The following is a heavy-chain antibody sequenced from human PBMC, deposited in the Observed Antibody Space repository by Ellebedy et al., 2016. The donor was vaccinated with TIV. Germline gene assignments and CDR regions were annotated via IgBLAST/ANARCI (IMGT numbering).Heavy chain of an antibody. CDR2: ISAYNGNT. J-gene: IGHJ4*02. V-gene: IGHV1-18*01. CDR3: ARALPYYEFWSGFLYYFDY. Sequence: AASVKVSCKASGYTFTSYGFSWVRQAPGQGLEWLGWISAYNGNTNYAQKFQGRVTMTTDTSTSTAYMELRSLRSDDTAVYYCARALPYYEFWSGFLYYFDYWGQGSLVTVSS. CDR1: GYTFTSYG. D-gene: IGHD3-3*01.